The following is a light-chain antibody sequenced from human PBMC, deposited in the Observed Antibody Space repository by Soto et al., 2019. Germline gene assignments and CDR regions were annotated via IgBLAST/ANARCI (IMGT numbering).Light chain of an antibody. Sequence: EIVMTQSPGTLSVSPGERVTLSCRASQSVGINLAWYQQQPGHPHRLLVYDASTRATGIPARFSGSGSGTEFTLTISSLESEDFAVYYCQQYDNWPPITFGQGTRLEIK. CDR2: DAS. CDR1: QSVGIN. V-gene: IGKV3D-15*01. J-gene: IGKJ5*01. CDR3: QQYDNWPPIT.